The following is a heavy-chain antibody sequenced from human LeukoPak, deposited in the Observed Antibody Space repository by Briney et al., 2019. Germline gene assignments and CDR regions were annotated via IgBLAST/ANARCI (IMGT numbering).Heavy chain of an antibody. D-gene: IGHD2-21*02. J-gene: IGHJ4*02. CDR2: ISSSSSTI. CDR3: ARDVTFDY. Sequence: GGSLRPSCAASGFTFSSYSMNWVRQAPGKGLEWVSYISSSSSTIYYADSVKGRFTISRDNAKNSLYLQMNSLRAEDTAVYYCARDVTFDYWGQGTLVTVSS. CDR1: GFTFSSYS. V-gene: IGHV3-48*01.